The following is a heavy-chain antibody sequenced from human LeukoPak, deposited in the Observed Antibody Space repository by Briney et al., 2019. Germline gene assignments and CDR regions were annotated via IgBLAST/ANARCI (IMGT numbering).Heavy chain of an antibody. CDR2: ISSSSSYI. J-gene: IGHJ4*02. V-gene: IGHV3-21*01. D-gene: IGHD6-19*01. CDR1: GCTFSSYS. Sequence: PGGSLRLSCAASGCTFSSYSMNWVRQAPGKGLEWVSAISSSSSYIYYADSVKGRFTISRDNAKNLLYLQMNSPSAEDTAVYYCASDSSSCWYIDYWGQGTLVTVSS. CDR3: ASDSSSCWYIDY.